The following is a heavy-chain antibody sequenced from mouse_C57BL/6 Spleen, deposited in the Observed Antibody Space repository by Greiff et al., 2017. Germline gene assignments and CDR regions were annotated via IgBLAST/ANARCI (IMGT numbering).Heavy chain of an antibody. D-gene: IGHD2-4*01. J-gene: IGHJ3*01. CDR1: GFNIKDYY. Sequence: EVKLQESGAELVKPGASVKLSCTASGFNIKDYYMHWVKQRTEQGLEWIGRIDPEDGETKYAPKFQGKATITADTSSNTAYLQLSSLTSEDTAVYYCARSGYDHGRFAYWGQGTLVTVSA. CDR3: ARSGYDHGRFAY. CDR2: IDPEDGET. V-gene: IGHV14-2*01.